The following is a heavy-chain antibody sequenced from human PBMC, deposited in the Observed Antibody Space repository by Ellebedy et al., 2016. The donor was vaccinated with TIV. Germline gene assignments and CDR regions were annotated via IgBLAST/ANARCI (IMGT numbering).Heavy chain of an antibody. J-gene: IGHJ5*02. Sequence: PGGSLRLSCAASGFTFSNYVMSWVRQAPGKGLEWVSTISAGGGATYYADSVKGRFNISSEHSENTLYLQMNSLRAEDTAVYYCAKVGRRYYESSGDPWGQGSLVTVSS. V-gene: IGHV3-23*01. CDR1: GFTFSNYV. CDR3: AKVGRRYYESSGDP. D-gene: IGHD3-22*01. CDR2: ISAGGGAT.